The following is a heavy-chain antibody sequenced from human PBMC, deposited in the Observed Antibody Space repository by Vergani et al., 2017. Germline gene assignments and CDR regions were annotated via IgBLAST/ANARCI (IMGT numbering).Heavy chain of an antibody. CDR2: IYYSGST. Sequence: QVQLQESGPGLVKPSETLSLTCTVSGGSISSYYWSWIRQPPGKGLEWIGYIYYSGSTNYNPSLKSRVTISVDTSKNQFSLKLSSVTAADTAVYYCARGGLERVYSGGWYDHFDYWGQGTLVTVSS. CDR1: GGSISSYY. CDR3: ARGGLERVYSGGWYDHFDY. V-gene: IGHV4-59*01. D-gene: IGHD6-19*01. J-gene: IGHJ4*02.